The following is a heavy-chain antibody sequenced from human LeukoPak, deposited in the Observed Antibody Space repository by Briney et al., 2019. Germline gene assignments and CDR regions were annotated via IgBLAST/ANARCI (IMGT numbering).Heavy chain of an antibody. CDR3: ARAREFGGIDY. V-gene: IGHV4-31*03. J-gene: IGHJ4*02. D-gene: IGHD3-10*01. CDR1: GGSISSGGYY. CDR2: IYYSGST. Sequence: SETLSLTCTVSGGSISSGGYYWSWIRQHPGKGLERIGYIYYSGSTYYNPSLKSRVTISVDTSKNQFSLKLSSVTAADTAVYYCARAREFGGIDYWGQGTLVTVSS.